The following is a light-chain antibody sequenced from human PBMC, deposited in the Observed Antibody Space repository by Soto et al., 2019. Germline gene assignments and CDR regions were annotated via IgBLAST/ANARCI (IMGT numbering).Light chain of an antibody. CDR1: SSNIGNNY. CDR3: GTWDHSVSGYV. CDR2: ENN. Sequence: QSVLTQPPSVSGAPGQQVTISCSGSSSNIGNNYVSWFQHLPGATPKLLIYENNRRPTGIPDRFSGSKSATSATLGITGLQTGDEADYYCGTWDHSVSGYVFGTGTKVTVL. J-gene: IGLJ1*01. V-gene: IGLV1-51*02.